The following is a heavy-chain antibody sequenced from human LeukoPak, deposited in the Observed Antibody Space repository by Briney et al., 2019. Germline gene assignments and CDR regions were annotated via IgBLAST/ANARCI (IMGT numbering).Heavy chain of an antibody. V-gene: IGHV4-31*02. J-gene: IGHJ5*02. D-gene: IGHD2-2*01. CDR2: IYYSGST. Sequence: SETLSLTCTVSGGSISSGGYYWGWIRQHPGKGLEWIGYIYYSGSTYYNPSLKSRTIISVDTSKNQFSLKLNSVTAADTAVYYCARGTVPARWFDPWGQGTLVTVSS. CDR3: ARGTVPARWFDP. CDR1: GGSISSGGYY.